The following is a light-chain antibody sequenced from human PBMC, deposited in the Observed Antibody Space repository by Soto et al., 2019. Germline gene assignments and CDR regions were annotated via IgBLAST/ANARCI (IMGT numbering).Light chain of an antibody. V-gene: IGKV3-11*01. CDR3: QQRDTWPWT. CDR1: QSVRIN. CDR2: DAS. Sequence: EVVLTQSPATLSLSPGERATLSCRASQSVRINLAWYQHKPGQPPRLLIYDASNRATGIPGRFSGSGSGTDFTRTISNLEPEDFAVYYCQQRDTWPWTFGQGAKVELK. J-gene: IGKJ1*01.